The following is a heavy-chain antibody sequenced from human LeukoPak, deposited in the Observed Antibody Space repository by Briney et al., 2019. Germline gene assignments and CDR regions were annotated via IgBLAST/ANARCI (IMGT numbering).Heavy chain of an antibody. CDR2: INSSSSSI. CDR3: ARDKEEMIRAPYAFGI. V-gene: IGHV3-21*01. CDR1: GFTFSSYS. D-gene: IGHD3-10*01. J-gene: IGHJ3*02. Sequence: GGSLRLSCAASGFTFSSYSINWVRQAPGKGLEWVSSINSSSSSIYYADSVKGRFTISRDNAKNSLYLQMNSLRAEDTAVYYCARDKEEMIRAPYAFGIWGQGTMVTVSS.